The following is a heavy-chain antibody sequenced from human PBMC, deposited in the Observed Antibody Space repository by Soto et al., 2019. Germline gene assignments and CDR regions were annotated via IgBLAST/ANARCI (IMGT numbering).Heavy chain of an antibody. CDR2: INQEGSEK. Sequence: EVQLVESGGGLVQPGGSLRLSCAASGFTFSSYWMSWVRQAPGKGLEWVANINQEGSEKYYVDSVKGPFTISRDNAKNSLYLQMNTLTAEDTAVYYCATDVGDYGTMFWYWGQGNLVTVSS. CDR1: GFTFSSYW. D-gene: IGHD4-17*01. CDR3: ATDVGDYGTMFWY. V-gene: IGHV3-7*03. J-gene: IGHJ4*02.